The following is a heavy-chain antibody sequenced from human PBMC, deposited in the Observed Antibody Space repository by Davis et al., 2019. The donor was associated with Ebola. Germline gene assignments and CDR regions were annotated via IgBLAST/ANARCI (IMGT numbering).Heavy chain of an antibody. CDR3: ARGNVVRDGFDI. CDR2: LNWEDDK. CDR1: GFSLSTSGLC. V-gene: IGHV2-70*01. D-gene: IGHD3-10*01. Sequence: SGPTLVKPTQTLTLTCTFSGFSLSTSGLCVSWIRQPPRKALEWLALLNWEDDKYYSTSLKTRLTISKDTSKNQVVLTMTNMDSVDTATYYCARGNVVRDGFDIWGQGTMVTVSS. J-gene: IGHJ3*02.